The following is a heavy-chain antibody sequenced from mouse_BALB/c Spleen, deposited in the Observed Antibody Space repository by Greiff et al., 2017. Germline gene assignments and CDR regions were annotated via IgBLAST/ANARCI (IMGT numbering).Heavy chain of an antibody. CDR3: TRVDSINSSWFAY. V-gene: IGHV1S127*01. Sequence: QVQLQQPGAELVKPGASVKMSCTASGYTFTSYWMHWVKQRPGQGLEWIGVIDPSDSYTSYNQKFKGKATLTVDTSSSTAYMQLNSLTSEDSAVYYCTRVDSINSSWFAYWGQGTLVTVSA. CDR2: IDPSDSYT. D-gene: IGHD1-2*01. CDR1: GYTFTSYW. J-gene: IGHJ3*01.